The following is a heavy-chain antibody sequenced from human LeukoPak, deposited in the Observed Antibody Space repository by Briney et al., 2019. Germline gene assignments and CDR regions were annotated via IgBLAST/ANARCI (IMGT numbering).Heavy chain of an antibody. Sequence: GGSLRLSCAASGFTFSSYGMHWVRQAPGKGLEWVSSISSSSSYIYYADSVKGRFTISRDNARNSLYLQMNSLRDEDTAVYYCAYLLGDYWGQGTLVTVSS. CDR3: AYLLGDY. J-gene: IGHJ4*02. CDR2: ISSSSSYI. CDR1: GFTFSSYG. D-gene: IGHD3-16*01. V-gene: IGHV3-21*01.